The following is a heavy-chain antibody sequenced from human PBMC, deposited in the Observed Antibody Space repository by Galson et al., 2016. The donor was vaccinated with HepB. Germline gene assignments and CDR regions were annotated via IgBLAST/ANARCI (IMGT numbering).Heavy chain of an antibody. J-gene: IGHJ4*02. D-gene: IGHD5-18*01. Sequence: SETLSLTCSVSGGSVSSGGYSWGWIRQSPGKGLEWIGSISYGGSTYYNPSLKSRVTISADTSKNQFSLKLSSVTAADTAVYYCARQRYNYNYSEPNFGYWGQGTLVTVSS. CDR2: ISYGGST. V-gene: IGHV4-39*01. CDR3: ARQRYNYNYSEPNFGY. CDR1: GGSVSSGGYS.